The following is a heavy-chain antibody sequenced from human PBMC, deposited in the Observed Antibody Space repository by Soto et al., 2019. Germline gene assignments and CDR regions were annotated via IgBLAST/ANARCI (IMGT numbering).Heavy chain of an antibody. D-gene: IGHD5-12*01. J-gene: IGHJ4*02. V-gene: IGHV3-11*01. CDR1: GFTFSYYC. CDR2: ISSSGSTI. Sequence: PGGSLRLSCAASGFTFSYYCMSWIRQSPGKGLEWVSYISSSGSTIYYADSVKGRFTISRDNAKNSLYLQMNSLRAEDTAVYYCARDIDVDIVATTPQGKFDYWGQGTLVTVSS. CDR3: ARDIDVDIVATTPQGKFDY.